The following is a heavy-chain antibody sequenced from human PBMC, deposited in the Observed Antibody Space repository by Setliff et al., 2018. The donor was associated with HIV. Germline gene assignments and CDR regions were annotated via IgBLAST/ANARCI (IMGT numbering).Heavy chain of an antibody. CDR1: GFTFKNYR. J-gene: IGHJ4*02. D-gene: IGHD5-12*01. CDR3: VTSPNIVSR. V-gene: IGHV3-48*01. Sequence: GGSLRLSCATSGFTFKNYRMNWVRQTPGKGLEWVGDIDYRTNIASYADAVRGRFTISRDNAKNTLYLQMNNLRAEDTAVYYCVTSPNIVSRWGQGTLVTVSS. CDR2: IDYRTNIA.